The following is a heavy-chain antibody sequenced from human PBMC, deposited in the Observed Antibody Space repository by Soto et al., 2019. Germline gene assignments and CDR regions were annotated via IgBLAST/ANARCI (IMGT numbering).Heavy chain of an antibody. D-gene: IGHD3-16*01. Sequence: ASVKVSCKASGYTLTSYGISWVRQAPGQGLEWMGWISAYNGNTNYAQKLQGRVTMTTDTPTSTAYMELRSLRSDDTAVYYCARWGRPGTDCYYYYGMDFCGQGTTVTGSS. CDR3: ARWGRPGTDCYYYYGMDF. CDR1: GYTLTSYG. J-gene: IGHJ6*02. V-gene: IGHV1-18*01. CDR2: ISAYNGNT.